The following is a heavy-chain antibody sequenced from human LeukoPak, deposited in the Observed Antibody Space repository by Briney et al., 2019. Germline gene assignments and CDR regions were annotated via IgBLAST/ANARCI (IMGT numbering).Heavy chain of an antibody. V-gene: IGHV1-69*13. Sequence: SVKVSCKASGGTFSSYAISWVRQAPGQGLEWMGGIIPIFGTASYAQKFQGRVTFTADESTSTAYMELSSLRSEDTAVYYCARSTSIVVVPAVPSYYFDYWGQGTLVTVSS. CDR2: IIPIFGTA. D-gene: IGHD2-2*01. J-gene: IGHJ4*02. CDR3: ARSTSIVVVPAVPSYYFDY. CDR1: GGTFSSYA.